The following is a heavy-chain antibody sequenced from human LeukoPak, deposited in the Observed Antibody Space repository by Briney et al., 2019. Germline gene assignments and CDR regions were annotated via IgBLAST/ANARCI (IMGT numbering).Heavy chain of an antibody. J-gene: IGHJ4*02. D-gene: IGHD3-10*01. CDR3: ASMVRGVTPYSDY. Sequence: PGGSLRLSCAASGFTLSSYGMHWVRQAPGKGLEWVALISFDGGKNYYADSVKGRFTISRDNSKNTLYLQMNSLIPDDTAVYYCASMVRGVTPYSDYWGQGILVTVSS. CDR2: ISFDGGKN. CDR1: GFTLSSYG. V-gene: IGHV3-30*03.